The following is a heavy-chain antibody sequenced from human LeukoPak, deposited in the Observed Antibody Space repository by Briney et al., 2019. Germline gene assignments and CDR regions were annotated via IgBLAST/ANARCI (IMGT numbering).Heavy chain of an antibody. J-gene: IGHJ6*03. Sequence: SETLSLTCTVSGVSITSGTYSWTWIRQPAGNGLEWIGRVYTSGSTTNYNPSLKSRVTMSVDTSNNQFSLKLSSVTAADTAVYYCARHIRVVTAIHYYYYYMDVWGKGTTVTISS. V-gene: IGHV4-61*02. D-gene: IGHD2-21*02. CDR2: VYTSGST. CDR1: GVSITSGTYS. CDR3: ARHIRVVTAIHYYYYYMDV.